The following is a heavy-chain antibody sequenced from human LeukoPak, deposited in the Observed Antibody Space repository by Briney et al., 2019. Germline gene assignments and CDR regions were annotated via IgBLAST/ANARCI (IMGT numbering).Heavy chain of an antibody. J-gene: IGHJ6*02. V-gene: IGHV1-2*02. CDR1: GYTFTGYY. CDR3: ARDRTYSGSYPPVYGMDV. CDR2: INPNSGGT. D-gene: IGHD1-26*01. Sequence: ASVRVCCKTSGYTFTGYYIHWVRQAPGQGLEWMGWINPNSGGTNYAQKFQGRVTMTRDTSISTAFMDLSRLGSDDTAVYYCARDRTYSGSYPPVYGMDVWGQGTTVTVSS.